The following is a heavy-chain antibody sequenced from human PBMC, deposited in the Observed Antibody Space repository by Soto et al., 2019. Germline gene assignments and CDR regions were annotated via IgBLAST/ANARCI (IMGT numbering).Heavy chain of an antibody. Sequence: EVQLLESGGGLVQPGGSLRLSCAASGFTISSSAMSWVRQAPGKGLEWVSAISDRGDTTHYADSVKGRFTISRDTSKNTLYLQIYTLRAEDTAVYYCAKDKPTTTDFDYWCRGTLVTVSS. CDR1: GFTISSSA. CDR2: ISDRGDTT. V-gene: IGHV3-23*01. D-gene: IGHD1-1*01. J-gene: IGHJ4*02. CDR3: AKDKPTTTDFDY.